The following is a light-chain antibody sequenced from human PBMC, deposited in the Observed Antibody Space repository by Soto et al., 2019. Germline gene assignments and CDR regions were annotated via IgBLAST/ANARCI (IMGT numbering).Light chain of an antibody. V-gene: IGKV2-28*01. CDR2: SGS. CDR1: QSLLHSNGYNY. CDR3: LPSVQSPQT. Sequence: DIVMTQSPLSLPVTPGEPASISCRSSQSLLHSNGYNYLDWYLQKPGQSPELLIYSGSNRASGVPERFSGSGSGTEFTLKISIFEDEDVGLYCCLPSVQSPQTFGQGTTLEIK. J-gene: IGKJ2*01.